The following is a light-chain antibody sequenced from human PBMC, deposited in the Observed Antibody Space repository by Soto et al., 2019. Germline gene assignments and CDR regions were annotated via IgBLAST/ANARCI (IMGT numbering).Light chain of an antibody. CDR1: ETVTGKY. J-gene: IGKJ1*01. CDR3: QQYSSPPQT. CDR2: AAS. Sequence: EIVLTQSPGTLSLSPADRATLSCRASETVTGKYLAWYQQKVGQAPRLLIFAASNRATGIPDRFSGSGSGTDFTLTISRLEPEDFAMYFCQQYSSPPQTFGQVTKVEIK. V-gene: IGKV3-20*01.